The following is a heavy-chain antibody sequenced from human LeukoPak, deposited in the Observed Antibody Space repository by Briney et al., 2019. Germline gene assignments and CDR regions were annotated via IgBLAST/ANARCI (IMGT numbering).Heavy chain of an antibody. D-gene: IGHD3-16*01. Sequence: SETLSLTCTVSGYSISSGYYWGWIRQPPGKGLEWIENIYHSGSTYYNPSLKSRVTISVDTFKNQFSLKLSSVTAADTAVYYCARARKCLLLALCAFDFWGQGTMVTVSS. J-gene: IGHJ3*01. CDR2: IYHSGST. CDR1: GYSISSGYY. V-gene: IGHV4-38-2*02. CDR3: ARARKCLLLALCAFDF.